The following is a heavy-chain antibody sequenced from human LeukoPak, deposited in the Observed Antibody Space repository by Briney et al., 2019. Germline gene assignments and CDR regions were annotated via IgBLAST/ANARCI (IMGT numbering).Heavy chain of an antibody. CDR1: GFTFSSYA. CDR3: AREKAYYYGSGSYSDAFDI. D-gene: IGHD3-10*01. J-gene: IGHJ3*02. V-gene: IGHV3-30-3*01. CDR2: ISYDGSNK. Sequence: GGSLRLSCAASGFTFSSYAMHWVRQAPGKGLEWVAVISYDGSNKYYADSVKGRSTISRDNSKNTLYLQMNSLRAEDTAVYYCAREKAYYYGSGSYSDAFDIWGQGTMVTVSS.